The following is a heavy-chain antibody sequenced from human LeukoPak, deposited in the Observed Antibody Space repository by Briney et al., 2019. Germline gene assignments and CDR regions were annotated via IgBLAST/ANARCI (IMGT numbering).Heavy chain of an antibody. D-gene: IGHD5-18*01. Sequence: LEALSLTCTVSGGSVSGSYWNWIRQPAGRGLEWIGRIYSTGSTNYNPSLKSRVTMSVDTSKNQFSLKLFSVTAADTAVYYCARDLGGYNYGYSFDYWGQGTLVTVSS. CDR3: ARDLGGYNYGYSFDY. CDR2: IYSTGST. J-gene: IGHJ4*02. CDR1: GGSVSGSY. V-gene: IGHV4-4*07.